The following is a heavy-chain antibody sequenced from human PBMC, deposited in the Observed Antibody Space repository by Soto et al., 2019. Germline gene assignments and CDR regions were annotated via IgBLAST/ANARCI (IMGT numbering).Heavy chain of an antibody. D-gene: IGHD6-13*01. CDR3: ARGHPPLPYSSSSVGYMDV. CDR2: TYYRSKWYN. CDR1: GDSVSSNSAA. Sequence: KQSQTLSLTCAISGDSVSSNSAAWNWIRQSPSRGLEWLGRTYYRSKWYNDYAVSVKSRITINPDTSKNQFSLQLNSVTPEDTAVYYCARGHPPLPYSSSSVGYMDVWGKGTTVTVSS. V-gene: IGHV6-1*01. J-gene: IGHJ6*03.